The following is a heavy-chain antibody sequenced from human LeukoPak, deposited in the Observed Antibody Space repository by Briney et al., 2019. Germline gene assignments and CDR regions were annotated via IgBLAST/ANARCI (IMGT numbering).Heavy chain of an antibody. D-gene: IGHD3-10*01. CDR3: AGVVRGVTGFDY. CDR2: TYYRSQWYN. Sequence: SQTLSLTCAISGDSVSNNNAAWSWLRQSPSRGLEWLGRTYYRSQWYNEYALSVKSRITITPDTSKNQFSLQFNSVTPEDTAMYYCAGVVRGVTGFDYWGQGTLVTVSS. V-gene: IGHV6-1*01. CDR1: GDSVSNNNAA. J-gene: IGHJ4*02.